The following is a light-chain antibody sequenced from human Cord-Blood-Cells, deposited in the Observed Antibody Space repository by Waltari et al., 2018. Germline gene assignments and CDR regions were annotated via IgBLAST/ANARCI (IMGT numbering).Light chain of an antibody. Sequence: DIQMTQSPSSLSASVGDRVTITCRASQSISSYLNWYQQKPGKAPKLLIYAASSLQSGVPSRFSGSGSGTDFTLTISSLQPEEFATYYFQQSYSTPYTFGQGTKVEIK. CDR1: QSISSY. V-gene: IGKV1-39*01. CDR3: QQSYSTPYT. CDR2: AAS. J-gene: IGKJ2*01.